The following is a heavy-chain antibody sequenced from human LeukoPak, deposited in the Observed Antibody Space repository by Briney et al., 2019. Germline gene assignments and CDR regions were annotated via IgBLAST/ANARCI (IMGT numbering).Heavy chain of an antibody. Sequence: ASVKVSCKVSGHSLSELSMHWVRQAPGEGLEWMGGYDPEEGETVYAQRFQGRVTMTEDTSTDTAYMELSSLGSEDTAIYYCATDLAPVRGIHWGQGTLATVSS. V-gene: IGHV1-24*01. J-gene: IGHJ4*02. CDR2: YDPEEGET. D-gene: IGHD3-16*02. CDR1: GHSLSELS. CDR3: ATDLAPVRGIH.